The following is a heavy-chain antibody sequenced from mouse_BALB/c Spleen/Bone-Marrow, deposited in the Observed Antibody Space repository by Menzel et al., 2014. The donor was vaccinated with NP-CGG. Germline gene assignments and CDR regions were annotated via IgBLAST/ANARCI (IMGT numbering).Heavy chain of an antibody. Sequence: EVKLVESGGGLVKSGGSLKLSCAASGFSFNSYGMSWVRTTPAKRLQWVATISGGGGYTFYPESVKGRFTVSRDKAKNNLFLQLSSLRAEDTALYRCTRHAYYDQTEVSFVYWGQGTLVTVSA. CDR1: GFSFNSYG. CDR3: TRHAYYDQTEVSFVY. CDR2: ISGGGGYT. J-gene: IGHJ3*01. D-gene: IGHD2-4*01. V-gene: IGHV5-9-2*01.